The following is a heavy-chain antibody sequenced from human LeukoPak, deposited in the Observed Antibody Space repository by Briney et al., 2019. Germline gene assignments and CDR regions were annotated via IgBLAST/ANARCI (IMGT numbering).Heavy chain of an antibody. CDR2: ISSSSYI. Sequence: GGSLRLSCAASGFTFSSYSMNWVRQAPGKGLEWVSSISSSSYIYYADSVKGRFTISRDNAKNSLYLQMNSLRAEDTAVYYCARGSRGITMVRGVIKGNWFDPWGQGTLVTVSS. V-gene: IGHV3-21*01. CDR1: GFTFSSYS. D-gene: IGHD3-10*01. J-gene: IGHJ5*02. CDR3: ARGSRGITMVRGVIKGNWFDP.